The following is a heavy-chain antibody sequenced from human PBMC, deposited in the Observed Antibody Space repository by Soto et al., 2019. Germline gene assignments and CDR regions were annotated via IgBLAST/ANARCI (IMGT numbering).Heavy chain of an antibody. D-gene: IGHD5-18*01. J-gene: IGHJ4*02. CDR2: ISYDGSNK. Sequence: GGSLRLPCAASGFTFSSYGMHWVRQAPGKGLEWVAVISYDGSNKYYADSVKGRFTISRDNSKNTLYLQMNSLRAEDTAVYYCAKDRVQLWATADYWGQGTLVTVSS. CDR3: AKDRVQLWATADY. V-gene: IGHV3-30*18. CDR1: GFTFSSYG.